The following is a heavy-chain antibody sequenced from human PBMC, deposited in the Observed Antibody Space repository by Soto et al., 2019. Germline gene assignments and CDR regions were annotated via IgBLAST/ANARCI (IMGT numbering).Heavy chain of an antibody. V-gene: IGHV3-49*03. CDR3: TRDAPDDFWSGYPGKKYYYYYGMDV. J-gene: IGHJ6*02. D-gene: IGHD3-3*01. CDR2: IRSKAYGGTT. CDR1: GFTFGDYA. Sequence: PGGSLRLSCTASGFTFGDYAMSWFRQAPGKGLGWVGFIRSKAYGGTTEYAASVKGRFTISRDDSKSIAYLQMNSLKTEDTAVYYCTRDAPDDFWSGYPGKKYYYYYGMDVWGQGTTVTVSS.